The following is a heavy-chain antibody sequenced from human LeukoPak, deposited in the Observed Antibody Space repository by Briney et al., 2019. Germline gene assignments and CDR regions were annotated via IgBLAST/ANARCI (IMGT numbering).Heavy chain of an antibody. J-gene: IGHJ4*02. D-gene: IGHD1-26*01. Sequence: GGSLRLSCAASGFTFSGYNMNWVRQAPGKGLEWVSYISSSSSTVYYADSVKGRFTISRDNAKNTLYLQMSSLRDEDTAVYYCARRWIVGAASYFDYWGQGTLVTVSS. CDR1: GFTFSGYN. CDR3: ARRWIVGAASYFDY. CDR2: ISSSSSTV. V-gene: IGHV3-48*02.